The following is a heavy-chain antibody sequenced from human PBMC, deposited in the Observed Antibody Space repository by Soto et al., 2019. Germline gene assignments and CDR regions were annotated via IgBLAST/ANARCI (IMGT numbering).Heavy chain of an antibody. CDR2: ISYDGSNK. J-gene: IGHJ4*02. CDR1: GFTFSSYA. Sequence: WGCLRLSCAASGFTFSSYAMHWVRQAPSKGLEWVAVISYDGSNKYYADSVKGRFTISRDNSKNTLYLQMNSLRAEDTAVYYCARFDYWGQGTLVTVSS. CDR3: ARFDY. V-gene: IGHV3-30-3*01.